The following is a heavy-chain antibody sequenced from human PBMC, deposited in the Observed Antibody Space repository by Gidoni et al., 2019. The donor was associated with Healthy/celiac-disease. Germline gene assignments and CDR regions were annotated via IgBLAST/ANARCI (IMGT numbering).Heavy chain of an antibody. V-gene: IGHV5-10-1*03. CDR1: GYSFTSYC. CDR2: IDPGDAYT. CDR3: ARQTEQYGSRTSGYTILDDYGMDV. Sequence: EVQLVQSGAEVKKHGESLRLSCKGSGYSFTSYCISWVRQMPGKGLEWMGRIDPGDAYTNYSPYFQGHVNISADKSISTAYLQWSSLKASDTAMYYCARQTEQYGSRTSGYTILDDYGMDVWGQGTTVTVSS. D-gene: IGHD2-2*02. J-gene: IGHJ6*02.